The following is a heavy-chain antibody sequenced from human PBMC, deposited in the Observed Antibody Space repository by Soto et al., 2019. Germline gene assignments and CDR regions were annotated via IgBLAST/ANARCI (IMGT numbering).Heavy chain of an antibody. D-gene: IGHD3-22*01. Sequence: SETLSLTCSVQGGSLGTFFFWSWIRQSPGQGLEWIGEIDHRGTTNYNPSLKTRVSMSVDASRAQISLNLTSVTAADTAVYYCAREGSDDSSGYYPHYFDYWGQGTLVTVSS. J-gene: IGHJ4*02. CDR3: AREGSDDSSGYYPHYFDY. CDR1: GGSLGTFF. V-gene: IGHV4-34*10. CDR2: IDHRGTT.